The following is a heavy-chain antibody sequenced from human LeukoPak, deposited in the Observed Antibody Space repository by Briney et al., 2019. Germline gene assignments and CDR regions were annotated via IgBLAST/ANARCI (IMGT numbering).Heavy chain of an antibody. Sequence: ASVKVSCKASGYTFTSYDINWVRQATGQGLEWMGWMNPNSGNTGYAQKFQGRVTMTTDTSTSTAYMELRSLRSDDTAVYYCAVYVDTAMVTNFDYWGQGTLVTVSS. V-gene: IGHV1-8*01. CDR1: GYTFTSYD. CDR3: AVYVDTAMVTNFDY. J-gene: IGHJ4*02. D-gene: IGHD5-18*01. CDR2: MNPNSGNT.